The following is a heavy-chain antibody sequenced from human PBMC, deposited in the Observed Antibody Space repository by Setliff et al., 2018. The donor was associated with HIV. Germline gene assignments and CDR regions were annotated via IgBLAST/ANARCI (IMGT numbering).Heavy chain of an antibody. CDR2: IKQDGSDM. J-gene: IGHJ6*02. CDR3: ARGSGYDKGAYHYYYGMDV. V-gene: IGHV3-7*01. Sequence: LRLSCVASGLPFYNYWMTWLRRAPGRGLEWVANIKQDGSDMHYIESVKGRFTIFRDNTKNSLYLQMNSLRAEDTAVYYCARGSGYDKGAYHYYYGMDVWGQGTTVTVSS. CDR1: GLPFYNYW. D-gene: IGHD5-12*01.